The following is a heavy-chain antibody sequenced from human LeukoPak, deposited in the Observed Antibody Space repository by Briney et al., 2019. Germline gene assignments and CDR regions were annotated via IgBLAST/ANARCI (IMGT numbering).Heavy chain of an antibody. CDR2: IPIVADI. CDR3: ARAFGAVAGYFDY. Sequence: PGGSLRLSGVALGFTSSSYDMHWGRHVTGKGLEWVSAIPIVADIYYADSVKGRFTISRENAKNSLYLQMNSLRAGDTAVYYCARAFGAVAGYFDYWGQGTLVTVSS. V-gene: IGHV3-13*01. D-gene: IGHD6-13*01. J-gene: IGHJ4*02. CDR1: GFTSSSYD.